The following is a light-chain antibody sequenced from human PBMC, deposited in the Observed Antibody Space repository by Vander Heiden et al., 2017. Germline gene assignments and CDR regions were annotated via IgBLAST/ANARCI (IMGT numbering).Light chain of an antibody. J-gene: IGLJ3*02. CDR2: GNS. V-gene: IGLV1-40*01. CDR1: SSNIGAGYD. CDR3: QSSASSRSGVV. Sequence: QPVLTQPPSVSGAPGQRVTISCTGSSSNIGAGYDVHWYQQLPATDPKLRIYGNSNRPSGVPDRFAGSKSGTSASLSTTGLQAEDEADYYCQSSASSRSGVVCGGGTKLTV.